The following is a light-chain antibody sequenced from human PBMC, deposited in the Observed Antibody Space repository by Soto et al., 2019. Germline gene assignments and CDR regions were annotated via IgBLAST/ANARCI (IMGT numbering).Light chain of an antibody. J-gene: IGLJ1*01. V-gene: IGLV2-23*01. CDR2: EGS. CDR1: SSDVGSYNL. CDR3: CSYAGSVV. Sequence: QSALTQPASVSGSPGQSITISCTGTSSDVGSYNLVSWYQQHPGKAPKLMIYEGSKRPSGVSNRFSGSKSGNTASLTISGHQAEDEADYYCCSYAGSVVFGAGTKVTVL.